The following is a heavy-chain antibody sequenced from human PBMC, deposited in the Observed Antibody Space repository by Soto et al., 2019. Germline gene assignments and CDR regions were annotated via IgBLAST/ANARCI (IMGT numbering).Heavy chain of an antibody. V-gene: IGHV1-18*01. J-gene: IGHJ4*02. Sequence: GSVKVSCKGSGYTFTSYCISWVRQAPGQGLEWMGWISAYNGNTNYAQKLQGRVTMTTDTSTRTAYMELRSLRSDDTAVYYCAIDPSYYGDCPKGAFDYWGQGTLVTVSS. CDR2: ISAYNGNT. D-gene: IGHD4-17*01. CDR3: AIDPSYYGDCPKGAFDY. CDR1: GYTFTSYC.